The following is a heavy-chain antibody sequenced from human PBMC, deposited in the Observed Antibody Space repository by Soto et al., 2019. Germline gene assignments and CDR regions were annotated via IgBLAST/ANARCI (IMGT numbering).Heavy chain of an antibody. CDR1: GYTFTSYY. J-gene: IGHJ4*02. Sequence: ASVKVSCKASGYTFTSYYTHWVRQAPGQGLEWMGIINPSGDSTSYAQKFQGRVTMTRDTSTSTVYMELSSLRSEDTAVYYCARGSNQPGEFDYWGQGTLVTVSS. CDR3: ARGSNQPGEFDY. V-gene: IGHV1-46*03. D-gene: IGHD3-16*01. CDR2: INPSGDST.